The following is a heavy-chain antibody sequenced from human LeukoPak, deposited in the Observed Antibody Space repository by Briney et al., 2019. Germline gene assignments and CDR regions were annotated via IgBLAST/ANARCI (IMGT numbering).Heavy chain of an antibody. Sequence: GGSLRLSCAASGFTFSSYSMNWVRQAPGKGLEWVSYISRSSTTIYYADSVKGRFTISRDNAKNSLYLQMNSLRAEDTAVYYCARDWGATTVRGVSPFPGDLYYYYYGMDVWGQGTTVTVSS. CDR1: GFTFSSYS. D-gene: IGHD3-10*01. V-gene: IGHV3-48*04. CDR2: ISRSSTTI. J-gene: IGHJ6*02. CDR3: ARDWGATTVRGVSPFPGDLYYYYYGMDV.